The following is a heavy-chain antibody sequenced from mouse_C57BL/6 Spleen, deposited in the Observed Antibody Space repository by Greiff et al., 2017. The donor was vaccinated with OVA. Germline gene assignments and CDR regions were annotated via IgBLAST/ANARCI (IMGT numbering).Heavy chain of an antibody. D-gene: IGHD4-1*01. CDR3: TGGTGTSDY. J-gene: IGHJ2*01. CDR2: IRLKSDNYAT. V-gene: IGHV6-3*01. Sequence: EVKVEESGGGLVQPGGSMKLSCVASGFTFSNYWMNWVRQSPEKGLEWVAQIRLKSDNYATHYAESVKGRFTISRDDSKSSVYLQMNNLRAEDTGIYYCTGGTGTSDYWGQGTTLTVSS. CDR1: GFTFSNYW.